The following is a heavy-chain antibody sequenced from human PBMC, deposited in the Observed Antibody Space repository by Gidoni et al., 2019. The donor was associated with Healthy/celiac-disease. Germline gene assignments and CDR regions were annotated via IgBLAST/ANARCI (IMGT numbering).Heavy chain of an antibody. CDR3: AKDSMEVRGVLDY. Sequence: EVQLLESGGVLVQPGGFLRLSCAASGFTFSSYVMSWVRQAPGKGLEWVSAISGSGGSTYYADSVKGRFTISRDNSKKTLYLQMNSLRAEDTAVYYCAKDSMEVRGVLDYWGQGTLVTVSS. V-gene: IGHV3-23*01. CDR1: GFTFSSYV. D-gene: IGHD3-10*01. CDR2: ISGSGGST. J-gene: IGHJ4*02.